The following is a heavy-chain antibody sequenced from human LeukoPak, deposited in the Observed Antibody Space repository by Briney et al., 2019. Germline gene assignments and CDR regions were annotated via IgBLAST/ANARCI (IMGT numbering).Heavy chain of an antibody. CDR1: GGSLSGYY. Sequence: PSETLSLTCGVYGGSLSGYYWSWIRQPPGKGLEWIGEIDHSGSTNYNPSLKSRATISLDKSKNQFSLKLSSVTAADTAVYYCARLSIAVAGIGAFDIWGQGTMVTVSS. CDR2: IDHSGST. J-gene: IGHJ3*02. D-gene: IGHD6-19*01. CDR3: ARLSIAVAGIGAFDI. V-gene: IGHV4-34*01.